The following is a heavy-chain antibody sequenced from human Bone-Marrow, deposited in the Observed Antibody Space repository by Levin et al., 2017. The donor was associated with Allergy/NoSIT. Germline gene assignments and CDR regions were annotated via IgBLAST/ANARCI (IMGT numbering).Heavy chain of an antibody. D-gene: IGHD3-10*01. CDR3: AREGYYNHVIDY. CDR1: GYSISSGNYY. CDR2: FYHSGNT. Sequence: SQTLSLTCNVSGYSISSGNYYWTWIRQPPGGGLEWIGYFYHSGNTYSNPSLKSRVSISVDRSKNHFSLNLKSVTAADTAVYFCAREGYYNHVIDYWGQGILVTVSS. V-gene: IGHV4-30-4*01. J-gene: IGHJ4*02.